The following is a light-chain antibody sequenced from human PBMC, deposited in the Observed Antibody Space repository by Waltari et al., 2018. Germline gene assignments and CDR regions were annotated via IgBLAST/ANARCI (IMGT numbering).Light chain of an antibody. J-gene: IGKJ4*01. CDR1: QSLLHTDGKTY. CDR3: MQGVNLPLT. V-gene: IGKV2-29*02. CDR2: EVS. Sequence: EIVMTQTPLSLSVTPGDPASISCKSNQSLLHTDGKTYLYWYLHKAGHSPQLLIYEVSTRFSGVPERFSGSGSGTDFTLKISRVEAEDVGFYYCMQGVNLPLTFGGGTKVEI.